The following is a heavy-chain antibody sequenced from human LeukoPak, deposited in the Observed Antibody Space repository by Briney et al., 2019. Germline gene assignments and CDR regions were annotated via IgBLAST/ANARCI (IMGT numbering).Heavy chain of an antibody. CDR2: TYPGDSDT. V-gene: IGHV5-51*01. D-gene: IGHD2-15*01. CDR3: ARVDPGYCSGGSCYSGSVDY. CDR1: GYSFTSYW. Sequence: GESLKISCKGSGYSFTSYWIGWVRQMPGKGLEWMGITYPGDSDTRYSPSFQGQVTISADKSISTAYLQWSSLKASDTAMYYCARVDPGYCSGGSCYSGSVDYWGQGALVTVSS. J-gene: IGHJ4*02.